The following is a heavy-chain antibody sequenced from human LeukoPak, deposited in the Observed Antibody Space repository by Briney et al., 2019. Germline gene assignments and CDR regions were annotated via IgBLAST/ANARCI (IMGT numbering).Heavy chain of an antibody. Sequence: GASVKVSCKASGYTFTDYYLHWVRQAPGDGLEWMGWINPKSHGTKYEQKFQGRVTMTRDTSISTAYMELSRLRSDDTAVYYCARGARSSSWYGRFGYWGQGTLVTVSS. J-gene: IGHJ4*02. V-gene: IGHV1-2*02. CDR3: ARGARSSSWYGRFGY. D-gene: IGHD6-13*01. CDR1: GYTFTDYY. CDR2: INPKSHGT.